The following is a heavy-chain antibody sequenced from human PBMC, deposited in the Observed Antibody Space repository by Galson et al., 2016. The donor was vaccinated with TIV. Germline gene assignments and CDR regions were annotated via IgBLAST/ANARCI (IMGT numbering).Heavy chain of an antibody. Sequence: SVKVSCKASGYALTNHAINWVRRAPGQGLEWMGWINTRIHTDTGKPTYAQGFAGRFVFSLDTSVDTAFLQISSLKPEDTAVYYCARDRAGYPSYYEFWGGYLDAFDIWGQGTMVTVSS. CDR2: INTRIHTDTGKP. V-gene: IGHV7-4-1*02. CDR1: GYALTNHA. D-gene: IGHD3-3*01. CDR3: ARDRAGYPSYYEFWGGYLDAFDI. J-gene: IGHJ3*02.